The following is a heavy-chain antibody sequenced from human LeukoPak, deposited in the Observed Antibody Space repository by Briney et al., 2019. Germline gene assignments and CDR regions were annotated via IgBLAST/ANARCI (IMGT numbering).Heavy chain of an antibody. D-gene: IGHD3-3*01. Sequence: GGSLRLSCAASGFTFSSHWMHWVRQVPGKGLEWVSSISSSSSYIYYADSVKGRFTISRDNAKNSLYLQMNSLRAEDTAVYYCATLPGRDYDFWSGYYSFDYWGQGTLVTVSS. CDR2: ISSSSSYI. V-gene: IGHV3-21*01. CDR3: ATLPGRDYDFWSGYYSFDY. J-gene: IGHJ4*02. CDR1: GFTFSSHW.